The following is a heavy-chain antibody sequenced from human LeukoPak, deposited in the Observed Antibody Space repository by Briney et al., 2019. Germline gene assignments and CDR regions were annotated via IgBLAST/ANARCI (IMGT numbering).Heavy chain of an antibody. V-gene: IGHV3-23*01. CDR3: AQDPRTVGIQLWST. J-gene: IGHJ4*02. Sequence: GGSLRLSCAASGFTFSSYAMSWVRQAPGKGLEWVSGIGGGGGGAFYADSVKGRFTISRDNSKNTLYLQMNSLRAEDTAVYYCAQDPRTVGIQLWSTWGQGALVTVSS. CDR1: GFTFSSYA. D-gene: IGHD5-18*01. CDR2: IGGGGGGA.